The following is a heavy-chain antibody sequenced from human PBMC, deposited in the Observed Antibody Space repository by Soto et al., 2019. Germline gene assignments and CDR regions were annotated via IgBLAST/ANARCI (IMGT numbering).Heavy chain of an antibody. D-gene: IGHD2-21*02. CDR2: FYWNDDK. CDR3: AHRPTSTDDFYFDY. Sequence: QITLTESGPTLVTPTQTLTLTCSFSGFSLTTSGVAVGWFRQPPGKAPEWLALFYWNDDKRYSPSLRSRLTVTGDSSTNQVVRTLANVDPVDSGTYYCAHRPTSTDDFYFDYWGQGTLSPSPQ. CDR1: GFSLTTSGVA. V-gene: IGHV2-5*01. J-gene: IGHJ4*02.